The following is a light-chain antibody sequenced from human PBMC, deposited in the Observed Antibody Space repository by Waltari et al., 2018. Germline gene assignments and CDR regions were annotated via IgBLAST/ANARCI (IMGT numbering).Light chain of an antibody. CDR2: KTS. CDR1: KNLNNY. CDR3: QHNYGSPYS. J-gene: IGKJ2*03. V-gene: IGKV1-39*01. Sequence: DIQMTQSPASLSASVGDRVTITCRATKNLNNYLNWYQQKPGKAPKLLIYKTSTLQNGVPSRFSGSGSGTDYTLTITRLQSEDVATYYCQHNYGSPYSFGQGTQVEIK.